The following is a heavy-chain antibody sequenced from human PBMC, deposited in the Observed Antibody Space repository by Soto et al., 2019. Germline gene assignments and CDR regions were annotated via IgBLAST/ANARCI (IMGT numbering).Heavy chain of an antibody. CDR1: GGSFSGNY. D-gene: IGHD2-15*01. V-gene: IGHV4-34*01. Sequence: QVQLQQWGAGLLKPSETLSLTCTVYGGSFSGNYWSWIRQPPGMGLEWIGEISHSGTTNYNPSLISRVTISVDTSKNQFSLKLSSVTAADTAIYYCARGHLPGGNTFYYDCWGQGTLVTVSS. CDR2: ISHSGTT. CDR3: ARGHLPGGNTFYYDC. J-gene: IGHJ4*02.